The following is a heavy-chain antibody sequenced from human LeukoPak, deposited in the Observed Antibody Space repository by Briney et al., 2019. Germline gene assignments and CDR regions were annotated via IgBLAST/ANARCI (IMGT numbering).Heavy chain of an antibody. Sequence: GGSLRLSCVASGFTFTNYWMNWVRQAPGKGLEWVASIKQDGSQKSYVDSVKGRFTISRDNAKNSLSLQMDSLRAEDTAVYYCARDKSGSPVWVAAQDYWGQGTLVTVSS. CDR2: IKQDGSQK. CDR3: ARDKSGSPVWVAAQDY. J-gene: IGHJ4*02. CDR1: GFTFTNYW. V-gene: IGHV3-7*01. D-gene: IGHD2-15*01.